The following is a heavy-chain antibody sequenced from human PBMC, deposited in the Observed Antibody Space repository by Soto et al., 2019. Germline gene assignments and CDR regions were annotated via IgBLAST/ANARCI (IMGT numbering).Heavy chain of an antibody. J-gene: IGHJ6*03. D-gene: IGHD6-6*01. Sequence: SETLSLTCTVSGGSISSGGYYWSWIRQHPGKGLEWIGYIYYSGSTYYNPSLKRRVTISVDTSKNQFSLKLSSVTAADTAVYYCARGNYSSSPYYYYYYMDVWGKGTTVTVSS. CDR1: GGSISSGGYY. V-gene: IGHV4-31*03. CDR2: IYYSGST. CDR3: ARGNYSSSPYYYYYYMDV.